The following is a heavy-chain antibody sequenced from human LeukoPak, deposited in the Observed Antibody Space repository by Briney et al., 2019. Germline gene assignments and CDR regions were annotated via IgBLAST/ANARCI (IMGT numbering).Heavy chain of an antibody. CDR1: GGSVSSGSYY. D-gene: IGHD6-19*01. CDR3: ARDIAVAGHSDVFDI. V-gene: IGHV4-61*01. CDR2: IYYSGST. Sequence: SETPSLTCTVSGGSVSSGSYYWSWIRQPPGKGLEWIGYIYYSGSTNYNPSLKSRVTISVDTSKNRFSLKLSSVTAADTAVYYCARDIAVAGHSDVFDIWGQGTMVTVSS. J-gene: IGHJ3*02.